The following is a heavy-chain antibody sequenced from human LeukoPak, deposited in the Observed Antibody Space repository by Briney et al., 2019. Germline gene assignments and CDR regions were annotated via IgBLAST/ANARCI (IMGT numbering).Heavy chain of an antibody. Sequence: ASVKVSCKASGYTFPSYYMHWVRQAPGQGLEWMGIINPSGGSTTYAQKFQGRLTMTRDTSTSTVYMELSSLRSEDTAVYYCARPQGAYCGGDCYLDYWGQGTLVTVSS. V-gene: IGHV1-46*01. CDR3: ARPQGAYCGGDCYLDY. CDR2: INPSGGST. D-gene: IGHD2-21*02. CDR1: GYTFPSYY. J-gene: IGHJ4*02.